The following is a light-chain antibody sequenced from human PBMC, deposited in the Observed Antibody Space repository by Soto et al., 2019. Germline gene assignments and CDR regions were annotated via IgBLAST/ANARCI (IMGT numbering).Light chain of an antibody. J-gene: IGKJ2*01. CDR3: QQYGGSPMYT. V-gene: IGKV3-20*01. Sequence: EIVLTQSPGTLSLSPGERATLSCRASQTVRRNFVAWYQQKPGQAPRLLIYAASTRATGIPDRFSGSGSGTDFTLTISKLEPEDSAVYFCQQYGGSPMYTFGQGTKLEIK. CDR2: AAS. CDR1: QTVRRNF.